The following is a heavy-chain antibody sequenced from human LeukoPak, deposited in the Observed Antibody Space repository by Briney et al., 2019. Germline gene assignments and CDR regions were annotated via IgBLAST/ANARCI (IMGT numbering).Heavy chain of an antibody. CDR1: GGSISSSSYY. CDR2: IYYSGST. V-gene: IGHV4-39*07. J-gene: IGHJ3*02. CDR3: ARSLYYYGSDSFDI. Sequence: PSETLSLTCTVSGGSISSSSYYWGWIRQPPGKGLEWIGSIYYSGSTYYNPSLKSRVTISVDTSKTQFSLKLSSVTAADTAVYYCARSLYYYGSDSFDIWGQGTMVTVSS. D-gene: IGHD3-10*01.